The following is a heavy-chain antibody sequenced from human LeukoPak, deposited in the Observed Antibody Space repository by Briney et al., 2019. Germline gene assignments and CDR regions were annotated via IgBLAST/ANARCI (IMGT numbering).Heavy chain of an antibody. CDR3: ARELSPVVKYYFEY. CDR1: GITFSSYT. J-gene: IGHJ4*02. V-gene: IGHV3-33*08. CDR2: IWYDGSNK. D-gene: IGHD3-22*01. Sequence: GGSLRLSCAASGITFSSYTMTWVRQAPGKGLEWVAVIWYDGSNKYYADSVKGRFTISRDNSKNTLYLQMNSLRAEDTALYYCARELSPVVKYYFEYWGQGTLVTVSP.